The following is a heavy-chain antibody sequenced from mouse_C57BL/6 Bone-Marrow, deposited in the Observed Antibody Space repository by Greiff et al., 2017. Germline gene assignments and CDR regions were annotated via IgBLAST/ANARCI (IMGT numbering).Heavy chain of an antibody. V-gene: IGHV14-4*01. Sequence: VQLQQSGAELVRPGASVKLSCTASGFNIKDDYMHWVKQRPEQGLEWIGWIDPENGDTEYASKFQGKATITADTSSNTAYLQLSSLTSEDTAVYYCTLVLRFAYWGQGTLVTVSA. CDR3: TLVLRFAY. D-gene: IGHD1-1*01. J-gene: IGHJ3*01. CDR1: GFNIKDDY. CDR2: IDPENGDT.